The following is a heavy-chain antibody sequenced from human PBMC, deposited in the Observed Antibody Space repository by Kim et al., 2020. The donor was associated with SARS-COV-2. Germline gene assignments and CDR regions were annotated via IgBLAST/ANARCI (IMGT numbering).Heavy chain of an antibody. J-gene: IGHJ4*02. V-gene: IGHV3-23*01. Sequence: GGSLRLSCAASGFTFSSYAMSWVRQAPGKGLEWVSAISGSGGSTYYADSVKGRFTISRDNSKNTLYLQMNSLRAEDTAVYYCARDLREYYYGSGRLHYWGQGTLVTVSS. CDR3: ARDLREYYYGSGRLHY. CDR1: GFTFSSYA. D-gene: IGHD3-10*01. CDR2: ISGSGGST.